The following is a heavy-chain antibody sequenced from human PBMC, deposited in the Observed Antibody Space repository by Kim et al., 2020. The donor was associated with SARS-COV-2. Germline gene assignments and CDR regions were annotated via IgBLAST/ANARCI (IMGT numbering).Heavy chain of an antibody. V-gene: IGHV4-34*01. CDR1: GGSFSGYY. J-gene: IGHJ6*03. CDR2: INHSGST. Sequence: SETLSLTCAVYGGSFSGYYWSWIRQPPGKGLEWIGEINHSGSTNYNPSLKSRVTISVDTSKNQFSLKLSSVTAADTAVYYCARARGDYGDYRKAYYYMDVWGKGTTVTVSS. D-gene: IGHD4-17*01. CDR3: ARARGDYGDYRKAYYYMDV.